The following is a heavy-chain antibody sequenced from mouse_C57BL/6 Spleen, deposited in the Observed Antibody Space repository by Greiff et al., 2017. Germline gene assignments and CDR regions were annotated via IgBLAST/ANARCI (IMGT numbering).Heavy chain of an antibody. CDR3: ARGGYYGSSYYFDY. V-gene: IGHV3-6*01. Sequence: EVQLQQSGPGLVKPSQSLSLTCSVTGYSITSGYYWNWIRQFPGNKLEWMGYISYDGSNNYNPSLKNRISITRDTSKNQFFLKLNSVTTEDTATXYCARGGYYGSSYYFDYWGQGTTLTVSS. CDR1: GYSITSGYY. D-gene: IGHD1-1*01. CDR2: ISYDGSN. J-gene: IGHJ2*01.